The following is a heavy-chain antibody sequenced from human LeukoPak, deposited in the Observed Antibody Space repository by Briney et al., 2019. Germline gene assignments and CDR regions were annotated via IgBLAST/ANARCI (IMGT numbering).Heavy chain of an antibody. CDR1: GYTFTGYY. J-gene: IGHJ4*02. Sequence: GASVKVSCKASGYTFTGYYMHWVRQAPGQGLEWMGWINPNSGGTNYAQKFQGRVTMTRDTSISTAYMELSRLRSDDTAVYYCARAVTDCTNGVCYWDDSSGYTSDYWGQGTLVTVSS. CDR3: ARAVTDCTNGVCYWDDSSGYTSDY. D-gene: IGHD2-8*01. V-gene: IGHV1-2*02. CDR2: INPNSGGT.